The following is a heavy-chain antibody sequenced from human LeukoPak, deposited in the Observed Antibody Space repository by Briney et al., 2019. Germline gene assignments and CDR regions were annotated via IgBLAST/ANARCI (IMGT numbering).Heavy chain of an antibody. CDR1: GDSISSYY. CDR3: ARVTMIVVPQDAFDI. Sequence: SSETLSLTCTVSGDSISSYYWSLIRQPPGKGLEWIGYIYYSGSTNYNPSLKSRVTISVDTSKNQFSLKLSSVTAADTAVYYCARVTMIVVPQDAFDIWGQGTMVTVSS. V-gene: IGHV4-59*01. J-gene: IGHJ3*02. D-gene: IGHD3-22*01. CDR2: IYYSGST.